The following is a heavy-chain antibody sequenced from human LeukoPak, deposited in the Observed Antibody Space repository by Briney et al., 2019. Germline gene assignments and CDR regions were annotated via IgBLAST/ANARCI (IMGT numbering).Heavy chain of an antibody. CDR1: GVSMSSYY. CDR3: ARGDRQLANFDY. V-gene: IGHV4-59*01. D-gene: IGHD6-13*01. Sequence: PSDILSLTCTVSGVSMSSYYKSWIREPPGKGLEWIGYIYYSGSTNYNPSLKSRVTISVDTSKNQFSLKLSSVTAADTAVYYCARGDRQLANFDYWGQGTLVTVSS. CDR2: IYYSGST. J-gene: IGHJ4*02.